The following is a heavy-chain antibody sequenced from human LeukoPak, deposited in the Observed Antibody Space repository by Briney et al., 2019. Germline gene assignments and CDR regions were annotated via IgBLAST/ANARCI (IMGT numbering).Heavy chain of an antibody. D-gene: IGHD3-10*01. J-gene: IGHJ6*03. CDR2: ISSSSSYI. Sequence: GGSLRLSRAASGSTFSSYSMNWVRQAPGKGLEWVSSISSSSSYIYYADSVKGRFTISRDNAKNSLYLQMNSLRAEDTAVYYCARGMVRGDPSYYYYMDVWGKGTTVIVSS. CDR1: GSTFSSYS. CDR3: ARGMVRGDPSYYYYMDV. V-gene: IGHV3-21*01.